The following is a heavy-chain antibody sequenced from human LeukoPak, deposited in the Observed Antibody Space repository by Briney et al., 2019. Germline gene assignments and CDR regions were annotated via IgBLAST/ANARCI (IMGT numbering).Heavy chain of an antibody. CDR1: GGTFSSYA. CDR2: IIPIFGTA. V-gene: IGHV1-69*05. D-gene: IGHD6-13*01. Sequence: ASVKVSCKASGGTFSSYAISWVRQVPGQGLEWMGGIIPIFGTANYAQKFQGRVTITTDESTSTAYMELSSLRSEDTAVYYCARDVKGGAAAENWFDPWGQGTLVTVSS. J-gene: IGHJ5*02. CDR3: ARDVKGGAAAENWFDP.